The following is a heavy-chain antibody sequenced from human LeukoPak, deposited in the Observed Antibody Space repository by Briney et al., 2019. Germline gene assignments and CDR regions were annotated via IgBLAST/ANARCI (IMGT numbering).Heavy chain of an antibody. CDR3: ARDRADFWSGYSVDYYMDV. Sequence: SQTLSLTCTVSGGSISSGSYYWSWIRQPAGRGLEWIGRIYTSGSTNYNPSLKSRVTVSVDTSKNQFSLKLSSVTAADTAVYYCARDRADFWSGYSVDYYMDVWGKGTTVTVSS. V-gene: IGHV4-61*02. CDR1: GGSISSGSYY. D-gene: IGHD3-3*01. CDR2: IYTSGST. J-gene: IGHJ6*03.